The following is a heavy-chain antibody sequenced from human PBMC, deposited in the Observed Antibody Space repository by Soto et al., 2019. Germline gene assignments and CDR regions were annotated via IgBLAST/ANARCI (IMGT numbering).Heavy chain of an antibody. V-gene: IGHV3-15*01. CDR1: GFTFSSAL. Sequence: PWGSLRLSCAASGFTFSSALVSWVRQAPGKGLEWVGRIKSKTDGGTTDYAAPVNGRFTISRDDSVDTMYLQMNSLKTEDTAVYYCTTAPARGCHWGQGILVPV. CDR2: IKSKTDGGTT. D-gene: IGHD3-10*01. CDR3: TTAPARGCH. J-gene: IGHJ4*02.